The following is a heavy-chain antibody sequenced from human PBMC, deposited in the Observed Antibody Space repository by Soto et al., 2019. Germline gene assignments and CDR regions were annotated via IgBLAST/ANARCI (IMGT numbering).Heavy chain of an antibody. CDR1: GFTFSSYS. Sequence: EVQLVESGGGLVKPGGSLRLSCAASGFTFSSYSMNWVRQAPGKGLEWVSSISSSSSYIYYADSVKGRFTISRDNAKNSLYLQMNSLRAEDTAVYYCARDYYDSSGYLAPLDYWGQGTLVTVS. D-gene: IGHD3-22*01. V-gene: IGHV3-21*01. CDR2: ISSSSSYI. CDR3: ARDYYDSSGYLAPLDY. J-gene: IGHJ4*02.